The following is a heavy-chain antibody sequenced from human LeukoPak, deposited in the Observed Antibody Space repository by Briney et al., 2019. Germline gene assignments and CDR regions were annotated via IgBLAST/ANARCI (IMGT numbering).Heavy chain of an antibody. CDR3: ARDLAAYSSGWYFL. V-gene: IGHV3-30*03. D-gene: IGHD6-19*01. Sequence: PGRSLRLSCAASGFTFSSYGMHWVRQAPGKGLEWVAVISYDGSNKYYADSVKGRFTISRDNSKNTLYLQMNSLRAEDTAVYHCARDLAAYSSGWYFLWGQGTMVTVSS. J-gene: IGHJ3*01. CDR1: GFTFSSYG. CDR2: ISYDGSNK.